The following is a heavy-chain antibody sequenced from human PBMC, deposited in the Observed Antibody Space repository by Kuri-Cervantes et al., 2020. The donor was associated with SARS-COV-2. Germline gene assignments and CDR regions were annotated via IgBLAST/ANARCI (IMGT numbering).Heavy chain of an antibody. CDR3: ARITIFGEVISGAFDI. D-gene: IGHD3-3*01. V-gene: IGHV4-59*01. J-gene: IGHJ3*02. Sequence: GSLRLSCTVSGGSISSYYWSWIRQPPGKGLEWIGYIYYSGSTNYNPSLKSRVTISVDTSKNQFSLKLSSVTAADTAVYYCARITIFGEVISGAFDIWGQGTMVTVSS. CDR1: GGSISSYY. CDR2: IYYSGST.